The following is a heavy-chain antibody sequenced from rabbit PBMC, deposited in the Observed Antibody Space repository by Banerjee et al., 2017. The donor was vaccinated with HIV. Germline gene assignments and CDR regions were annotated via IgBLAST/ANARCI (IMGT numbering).Heavy chain of an antibody. Sequence: QSLEESGGDLVKPGASLTLTCTASEVSFTYSSYMCWVRQAPGKGLEWIACIDAGSSGFTYFATWAKGRFTISKISSSTVTLQMTRLTAADTATYFCARDSSSSFSSYGMDLWGPGTLVTVS. CDR1: EVSFTYSSY. D-gene: IGHD1-1*01. J-gene: IGHJ6*01. V-gene: IGHV1S40*01. CDR3: ARDSSSSFSSYGMDL. CDR2: IDAGSSGFT.